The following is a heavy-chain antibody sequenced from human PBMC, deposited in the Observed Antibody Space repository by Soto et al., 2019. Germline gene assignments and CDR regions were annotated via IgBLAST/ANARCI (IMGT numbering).Heavy chain of an antibody. V-gene: IGHV5-51*01. CDR2: IYPGDSDT. CDR3: ARAVGGYCGGDCYSGDAFDI. D-gene: IGHD2-21*02. J-gene: IGHJ3*02. Sequence: GHSLKISCKVSGYSFTSYWIGCVRQMTGKGLAWMGIIYPGDSDTRYSPSFQGQLTISADKSISTAYLQWSSLKASDTAMYYCARAVGGYCGGDCYSGDAFDIWGQGTMVTVSS. CDR1: GYSFTSYW.